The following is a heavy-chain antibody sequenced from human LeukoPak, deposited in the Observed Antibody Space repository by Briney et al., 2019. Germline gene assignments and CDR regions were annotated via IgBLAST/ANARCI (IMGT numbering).Heavy chain of an antibody. J-gene: IGHJ6*02. D-gene: IGHD4/OR15-4a*01. CDR3: AIDYGALRIGRDYYYGMDV. V-gene: IGHV1-69*04. CDR2: IIPILGIA. Sequence: GASVKVSCKASGGTFSSYTISWVRQAPGQGLEWMGRIIPILGIANYAQKFQGRVTITADKSTSTAYMELSSLRSEDTAVYYCAIDYGALRIGRDYYYGMDVWGQGTTVTVSS. CDR1: GGTFSSYT.